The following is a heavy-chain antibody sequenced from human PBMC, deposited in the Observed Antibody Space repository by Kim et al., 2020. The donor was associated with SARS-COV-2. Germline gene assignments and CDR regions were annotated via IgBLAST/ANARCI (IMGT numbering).Heavy chain of an antibody. CDR3: AYSLRQLSTALDY. D-gene: IGHD2-2*01. CDR2: VSSDAGTT. CDR1: GFTFSSFA. Sequence: GGSLRLSCAASGFTFSSFAMSWVRQAPGKGLEWVSSVSSDAGTTHYADSVKGWFTISRDSSKNMLYLPMNSLRAEDTALYSSAYSLRQLSTALDYLGQ. V-gene: IGHV3-23*01. J-gene: IGHJ4*02.